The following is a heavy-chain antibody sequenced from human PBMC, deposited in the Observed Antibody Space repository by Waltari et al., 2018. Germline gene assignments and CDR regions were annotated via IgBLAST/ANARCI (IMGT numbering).Heavy chain of an antibody. V-gene: IGHV3-33*06. CDR1: GFTFSSYG. Sequence: QVQLVESGGGVVQPGRSLSLSCAASGFTFSSYGMHWVRQAPGKGLEWVAVIWYDGSNKYYADSVKGRFTISRDNSKNTLYLQMNSLRAEDTAVYYCAKNLGIAGSEYFDYWGQGTLVTVSS. CDR3: AKNLGIAGSEYFDY. CDR2: IWYDGSNK. D-gene: IGHD3-10*01. J-gene: IGHJ4*02.